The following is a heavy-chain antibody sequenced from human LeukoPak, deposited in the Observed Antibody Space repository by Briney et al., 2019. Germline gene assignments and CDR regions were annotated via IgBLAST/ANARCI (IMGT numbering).Heavy chain of an antibody. Sequence: GGSLRLSGAASGFDFSICAMTWVRQAPGKGLEWVASIGSPGETYYADSVKGRFAVSRENSQNTVFLQLTSLTAEDTAIYYCAKDATPGNSIWDYFAYWGQGALVTVSS. CDR3: AKDATPGNSIWDYFAY. CDR1: GFDFSICA. J-gene: IGHJ4*02. CDR2: IGSPGET. V-gene: IGHV3-23*01. D-gene: IGHD2-15*01.